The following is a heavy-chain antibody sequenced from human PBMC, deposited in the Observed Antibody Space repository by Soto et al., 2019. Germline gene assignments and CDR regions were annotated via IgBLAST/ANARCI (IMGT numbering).Heavy chain of an antibody. Sequence: TSETLSLTCTVSVGSISTYFWSWIRQPAGGGLEWIGRIYTTGSTNYNPSLKSRVTMSLDTSRNQFSLKLSSVTAADTAVYYCAREGGYFDSSGSGVYHYHGVDVWGQGTTVTVSS. CDR1: VGSISTYF. CDR2: IYTTGST. CDR3: AREGGYFDSSGSGVYHYHGVDV. D-gene: IGHD3-22*01. V-gene: IGHV4-4*07. J-gene: IGHJ6*02.